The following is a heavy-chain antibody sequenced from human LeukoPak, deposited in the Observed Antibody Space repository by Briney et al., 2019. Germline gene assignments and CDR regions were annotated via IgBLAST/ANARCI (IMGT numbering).Heavy chain of an antibody. V-gene: IGHV3-23*01. CDR1: GFTFSSYS. Sequence: GGSLRLSCAASGFTFSSYSLSWVRQAPGKGLEWVSAISGSGGSTYYADSVKGRFTISRDNSKNTLYLQMNSLRAEDTAVYYCAKDLGYSGYDSEDYWGQGTLVTVSS. CDR2: ISGSGGST. CDR3: AKDLGYSGYDSEDY. D-gene: IGHD5-12*01. J-gene: IGHJ4*02.